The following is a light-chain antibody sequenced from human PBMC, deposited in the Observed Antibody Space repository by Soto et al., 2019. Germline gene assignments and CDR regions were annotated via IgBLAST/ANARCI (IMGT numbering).Light chain of an antibody. CDR2: LGS. CDR1: QSLLHRNGHNY. CDR3: MQARQTPAT. J-gene: IGKJ4*01. Sequence: DIVMTQSPLSLPVTPGESASISCRSSQSLLHRNGHNYLDWYLQKPGQSPQLLIYLGSNRASGVPDRFSGSGSGTDFTLKISRVEAEDVGVYYCMQARQTPATFGGGTKVEIK. V-gene: IGKV2-28*01.